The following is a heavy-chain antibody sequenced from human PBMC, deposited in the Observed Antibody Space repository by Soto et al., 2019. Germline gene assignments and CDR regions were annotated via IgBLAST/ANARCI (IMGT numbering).Heavy chain of an antibody. V-gene: IGHV1-69*13. CDR2: IIPIFGTA. J-gene: IGHJ4*02. D-gene: IGHD2-15*01. Sequence: ASVKVSCKASGGTFSSYAISWVRQAPGQGLEWMGGIIPIFGTANYAQKFQGRVTITADESTSTAYMELSSLRSEDTAVYYCAREGCSGGSFYREFDYWGQGTLVTVSS. CDR3: AREGCSGGSFYREFDY. CDR1: GGTFSSYA.